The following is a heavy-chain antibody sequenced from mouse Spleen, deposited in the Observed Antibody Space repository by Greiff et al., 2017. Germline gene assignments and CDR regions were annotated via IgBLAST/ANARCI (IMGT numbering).Heavy chain of an antibody. J-gene: IGHJ3*01. CDR2: ISSGSSTI. Sequence: EVQVVESGGGLVKPGGSLKLSCAASGFTFSDYGMHWVRQAPEKGLEWVAYISSGSSTIYYADTVKGRFTISRDNAKNTLFLQMTSLRSEDTAMYYCAQGPPTFAYWGQGTLVTVSA. V-gene: IGHV5-17*01. CDR1: GFTFSDYG. CDR3: AQGPPTFAY.